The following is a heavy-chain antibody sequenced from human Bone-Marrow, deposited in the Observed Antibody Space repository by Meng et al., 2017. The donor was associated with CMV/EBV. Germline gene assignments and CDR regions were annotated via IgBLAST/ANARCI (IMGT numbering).Heavy chain of an antibody. Sequence: GESLKISCAASGFTVSSNYMSWVRQAPGKGLEWVSVIYSGGSTYYADSVKGRFTISRDNSKNTLYLQMNSLRAEGTAVYYCARGKWELLLDYWGQGKLVTVSS. D-gene: IGHD1-26*01. V-gene: IGHV3-53*01. J-gene: IGHJ4*02. CDR1: GFTVSSNY. CDR3: ARGKWELLLDY. CDR2: IYSGGST.